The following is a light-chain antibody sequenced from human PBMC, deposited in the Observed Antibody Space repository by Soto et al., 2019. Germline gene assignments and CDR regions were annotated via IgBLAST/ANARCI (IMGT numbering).Light chain of an antibody. CDR3: SSYTSIIAVV. V-gene: IGLV2-14*03. CDR1: SNEIGAYNY. CDR2: DVT. Sequence: QAVVTQPASVSGSPGQSITISCTGTSNEIGAYNYVSWYQQHPGKAPKLLIYDVTNRPSGISDRFSGSKSGRTASLTISGLQPEDEADYYCSSYTSIIAVVFGGGTKVTVL. J-gene: IGLJ2*01.